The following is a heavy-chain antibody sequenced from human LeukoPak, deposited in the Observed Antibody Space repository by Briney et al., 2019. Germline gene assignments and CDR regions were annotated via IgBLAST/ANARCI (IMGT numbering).Heavy chain of an antibody. D-gene: IGHD6-13*01. CDR2: MNPNSGNT. J-gene: IGHJ5*02. CDR3: ARGGPPYSSSWYWFDP. CDR1: GYTFTSYD. V-gene: IGHV1-8*01. Sequence: ASVKVSCKAPGYTFTSYDINWVRQATGQGLEWMGWMNPNSGNTGYAQKFQGRVTMTRNTSISTAYMELSSLRSEDTAVYYCARGGPPYSSSWYWFDPWGQGTLVTVSS.